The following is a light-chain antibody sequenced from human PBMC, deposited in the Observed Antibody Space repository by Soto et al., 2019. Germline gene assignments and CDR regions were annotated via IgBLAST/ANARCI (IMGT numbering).Light chain of an antibody. V-gene: IGKV1-9*01. Sequence: DIQLTQSPSFLSASVGDRVTITCRASQGISSYLAWYQQKPGKAPKLLIYAASTLQSGVPSRFSGSGSGTEFTLTISSLQPEDFATYYCQQLNSYPLFGQGTRLEMK. CDR3: QQLNSYPL. J-gene: IGKJ5*01. CDR1: QGISSY. CDR2: AAS.